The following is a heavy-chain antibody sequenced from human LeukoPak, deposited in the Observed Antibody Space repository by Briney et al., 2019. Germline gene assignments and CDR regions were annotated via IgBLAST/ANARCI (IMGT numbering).Heavy chain of an antibody. Sequence: GGSLRLSCAASGFTFSMYGTHWVRQAPGKGLEWVSLIDSNSNFMNYADSVKGRFTISRDNAKKSLYLQMNSLRAEDTAVYYCAKVTAAGTYYYYYYYMDVWGKGTTVTISS. D-gene: IGHD6-13*01. CDR3: AKVTAAGTYYYYYYYMDV. V-gene: IGHV3-21*01. CDR2: IDSNSNFM. J-gene: IGHJ6*03. CDR1: GFTFSMYG.